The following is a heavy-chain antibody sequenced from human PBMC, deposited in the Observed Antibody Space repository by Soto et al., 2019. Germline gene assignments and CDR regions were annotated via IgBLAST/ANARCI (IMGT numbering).Heavy chain of an antibody. V-gene: IGHV1-69*08. Sequence: QVQLVQSGAEVKKPGSSVKVSCKASGGTFSSYTITWVPQAPGQGLEWLGRIIPIFGVTKYAQKIQDRITITADRSTTTAYMEMSRLRSEDTAVYYCVRDWESTTQTWGFGDSWGQGTLVTVSS. CDR3: VRDWESTTQTWGFGDS. J-gene: IGHJ4*02. D-gene: IGHD1-1*01. CDR2: IIPIFGVT. CDR1: GGTFSSYT.